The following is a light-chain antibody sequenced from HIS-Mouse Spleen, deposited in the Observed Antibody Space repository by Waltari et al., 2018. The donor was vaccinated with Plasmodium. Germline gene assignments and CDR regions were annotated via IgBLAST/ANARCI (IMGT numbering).Light chain of an antibody. CDR3: QQYNNWPRGT. CDR1: QSVSSN. V-gene: IGKV3-15*01. J-gene: IGKJ1*01. CDR2: GAS. Sequence: IVMTQSPATLSVPPGATATLSCRASQSVSSNLAWYQQKPGQAPRLLIYGASTRATGIPARFSGSGSGTEFTLTISSMQSEDFAVYYCQQYNNWPRGTFGQGTKVDIK.